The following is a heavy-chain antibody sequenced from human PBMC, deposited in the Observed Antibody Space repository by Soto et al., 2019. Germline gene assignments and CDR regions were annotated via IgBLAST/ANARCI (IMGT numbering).Heavy chain of an antibody. CDR2: ISAYNGNT. V-gene: IGHV1-18*01. D-gene: IGHD2-2*02. CDR3: ARVGDCISTSCYNGMDV. Sequence: ASVKVSCKASGYTFTSYGISWVRQAPGQGLEWMGWISAYNGNTNYAQKLQGRVTMTTDTSTSTAYMELRSLRSDDTAVYYCARVGDCISTSCYNGMDVWGQGTTVTVS. J-gene: IGHJ6*02. CDR1: GYTFTSYG.